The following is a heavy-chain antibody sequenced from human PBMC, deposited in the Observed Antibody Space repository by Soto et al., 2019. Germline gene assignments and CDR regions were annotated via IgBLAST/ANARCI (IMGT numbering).Heavy chain of an antibody. J-gene: IGHJ4*02. CDR2: INLSSGGT. D-gene: IGHD6-19*01. V-gene: IGHV1-2*02. Sequence: ASVKVSCKASGYTFTGYYMHWVRQAPGQGLEWMGWINLSSGGTNYAQKFQGRVTMTRDRSTSTAYRELGRVRSGEKAVYSVGREAGAGDFDYWGQGTRVTVSS. CDR3: GREAGAGDFDY. CDR1: GYTFTGYY.